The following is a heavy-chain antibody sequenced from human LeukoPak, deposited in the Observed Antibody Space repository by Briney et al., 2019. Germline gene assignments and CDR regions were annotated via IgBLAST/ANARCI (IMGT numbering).Heavy chain of an antibody. Sequence: GASVKVSCKASGYTFTDFYLHWVRQAPGQGLEWMGWINPHSGGTNYAQEFQGRVSMTGDTSISTAYMELSRLTSDDTAVYYCARDLSLAVPVQGYWGQGTLVTVSS. D-gene: IGHD6-19*01. V-gene: IGHV1-2*02. CDR3: ARDLSLAVPVQGY. J-gene: IGHJ4*02. CDR1: GYTFTDFY. CDR2: INPHSGGT.